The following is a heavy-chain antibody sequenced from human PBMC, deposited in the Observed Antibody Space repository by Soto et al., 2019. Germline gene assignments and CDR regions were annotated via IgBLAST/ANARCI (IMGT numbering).Heavy chain of an antibody. CDR3: ARVRGRGYNYGYSFDY. CDR1: GGSFSDYS. J-gene: IGHJ4*02. D-gene: IGHD5-18*01. CDR2: INHSGST. Sequence: PSETLSLTCAVYGGSFSDYSWTWIRQPPGKGLEWIGEINHSGSTYYNPSLKSRVTISVDTSKNQFSLKLTSVTAADTAVYYCARVRGRGYNYGYSFDYWGQGSLVTVSS. V-gene: IGHV4-34*01.